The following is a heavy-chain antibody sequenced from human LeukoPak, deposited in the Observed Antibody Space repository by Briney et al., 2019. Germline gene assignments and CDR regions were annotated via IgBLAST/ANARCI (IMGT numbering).Heavy chain of an antibody. D-gene: IGHD6-19*01. CDR2: IYYSGST. CDR1: GGSVSSSSYN. V-gene: IGHV4-39*01. Sequence: PSETLSLTCTVSGGSVSSSSYNWGWIRQPPGKGLEWIGTIYYSGSTYYNPSLKSRVTISVDTSKNQFSLNLSSVTAADTAVYYCARHLRAVAGGRYFDYWGQGTQVTVSP. J-gene: IGHJ4*02. CDR3: ARHLRAVAGGRYFDY.